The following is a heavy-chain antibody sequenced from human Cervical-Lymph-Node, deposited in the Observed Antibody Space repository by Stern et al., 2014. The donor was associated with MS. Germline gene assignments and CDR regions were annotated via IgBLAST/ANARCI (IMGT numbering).Heavy chain of an antibody. CDR3: ARAGDILTGYGESGLDF. Sequence: QVQLVQSGAEVKKPGASLKLSCEASGYTFANFGAHWVRQAPGQSLEWMGWINAGKGNTRYSQRFQGRLTITRDTSANTVYMDLSSLQSEDTAIYFCARAGDILTGYGESGLDFWGPGTLVTVSS. J-gene: IGHJ4*02. CDR1: GYTFANFG. V-gene: IGHV1-3*01. D-gene: IGHD3-9*01. CDR2: INAGKGNT.